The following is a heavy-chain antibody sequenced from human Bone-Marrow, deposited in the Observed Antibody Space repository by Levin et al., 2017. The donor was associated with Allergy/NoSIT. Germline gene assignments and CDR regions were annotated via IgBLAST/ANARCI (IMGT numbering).Heavy chain of an antibody. CDR3: ARDHVFTTMVPDY. D-gene: IGHD5-18*01. CDR1: GGSVSSGSYF. V-gene: IGHV4-61*01. J-gene: IGHJ4*02. Sequence: PSQTLSLTCTVSGGSVSSGSYFWYWIRQPPGKGLEWIGYTSYSGNTYYNPSLESRVTIALDTSKNQFSLKLSSVTAADTAIYYCARDHVFTTMVPDYWGQGTLVTVSS. CDR2: TSYSGNT.